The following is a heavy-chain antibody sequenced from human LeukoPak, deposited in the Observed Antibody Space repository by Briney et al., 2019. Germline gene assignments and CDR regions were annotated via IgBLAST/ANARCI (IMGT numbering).Heavy chain of an antibody. V-gene: IGHV3-74*01. CDR2: INSDGSST. J-gene: IGHJ5*02. D-gene: IGHD6-13*01. Sequence: GGSLRLSCAASGFTFSSYWMHWVRQAPGKGLVWVSRINSDGSSTSYADPVKGRFTISRDNAKNTLYLQMNSLRAEDTAVYYCARQRSSSWYNWFDPWGQGTLVTVSS. CDR1: GFTFSSYW. CDR3: ARQRSSSWYNWFDP.